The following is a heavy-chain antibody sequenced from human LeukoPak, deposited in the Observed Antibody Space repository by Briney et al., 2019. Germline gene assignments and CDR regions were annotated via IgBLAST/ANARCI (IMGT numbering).Heavy chain of an antibody. CDR1: GGTFSSYA. J-gene: IGHJ4*02. Sequence: SVKVSCKASGGTFSSYAISWVRQAPGQGLEWMGRIIPILGIANYAQKFQGRVAITADKSTSTAYMELSSLRSEDTAVYYCARTRNDHGYNGTSWGQGTLVTVSS. CDR2: IIPILGIA. V-gene: IGHV1-69*04. CDR3: ARTRNDHGYNGTS. D-gene: IGHD5-24*01.